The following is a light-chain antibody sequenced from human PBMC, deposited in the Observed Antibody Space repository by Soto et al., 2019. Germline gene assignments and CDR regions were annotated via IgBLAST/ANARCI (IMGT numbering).Light chain of an antibody. CDR1: QSVSSN. CDR3: MQHKNCPRT. V-gene: IGKV3-15*01. Sequence: VITQYPATMSLSPGQSATLCCMDSQSVSSNLAWHLQKPGQAPKLLIYAASTRASGVPARFSGSGSGTEFTLTISSLQAEDFAVYYCMQHKNCPRTFGQGTQVEI. J-gene: IGKJ1*01. CDR2: AAS.